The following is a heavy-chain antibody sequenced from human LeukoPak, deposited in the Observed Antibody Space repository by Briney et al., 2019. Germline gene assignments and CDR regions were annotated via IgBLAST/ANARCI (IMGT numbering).Heavy chain of an antibody. J-gene: IGHJ6*03. CDR2: INPNSGGT. Sequence: ASVKVSCKASGYTFTGYYMHWVRQAPGQGLEWMGWINPNSGGTNYTQKFQGRVTMTRDTSISTAYMELSRLRSDDTAVYYCARARLWFGESTYYMDVWGKGTTVTVSS. CDR1: GYTFTGYY. D-gene: IGHD3-10*01. V-gene: IGHV1-2*02. CDR3: ARARLWFGESTYYMDV.